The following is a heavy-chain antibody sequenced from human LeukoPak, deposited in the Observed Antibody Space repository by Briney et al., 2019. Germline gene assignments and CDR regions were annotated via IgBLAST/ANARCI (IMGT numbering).Heavy chain of an antibody. CDR3: EIYRKPQGLDC. D-gene: IGHD1-14*01. Sequence: GSLILPCAVSRFAYSTYPMTWGRQPPGQGLEYVATISRNGADTYNPDSVKARLTISRTNSKNKLYVQMTTLRVEDTAVSYCEIYRKPQGLDCWGRGTLVTVSS. CDR2: ISRNGADT. J-gene: IGHJ4*02. V-gene: IGHV3-23*01. CDR1: RFAYSTYP.